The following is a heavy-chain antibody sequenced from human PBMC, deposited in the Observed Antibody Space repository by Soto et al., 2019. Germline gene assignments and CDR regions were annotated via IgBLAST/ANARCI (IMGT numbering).Heavy chain of an antibody. V-gene: IGHV4-59*08. Sequence: QVQLQESGPGLVKPSETLSLTCTVSGGSISSYYWSWIRQPPGKGLEWIGYIYYSGSTNYNPTLRRRVTISVDTSKNQFSLKLSSVTAADTAVYYCARLRNSRSSVGFDYWGQGTLVTVSS. CDR3: ARLRNSRSSVGFDY. CDR1: GGSISSYY. CDR2: IYYSGST. J-gene: IGHJ4*02. D-gene: IGHD6-6*01.